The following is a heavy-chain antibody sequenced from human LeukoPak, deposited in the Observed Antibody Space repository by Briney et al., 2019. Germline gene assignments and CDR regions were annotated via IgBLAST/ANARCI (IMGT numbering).Heavy chain of an antibody. D-gene: IGHD3-22*01. Sequence: SETLSLTCTVSGGSISSYYWSWIRQPPGKGLEWIGYIYYSGSTNFNPSLKSRVTISVDTSKNQFSLKLSSVTAADTAVYYCARGGIVEPYSPWGQGTLVTVSS. J-gene: IGHJ5*02. CDR2: IYYSGST. V-gene: IGHV4-59*01. CDR1: GGSISSYY. CDR3: ARGGIVEPYSP.